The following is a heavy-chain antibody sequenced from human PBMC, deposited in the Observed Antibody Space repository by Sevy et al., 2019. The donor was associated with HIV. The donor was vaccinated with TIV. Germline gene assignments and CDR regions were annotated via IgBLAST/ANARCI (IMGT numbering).Heavy chain of an antibody. CDR2: IGTAGDT. Sequence: GGSLRLSCAASGFTFSSYDMHWVRQATGKGLEWVSAIGTAGDTYYPGSVKGRFTISRENAKNSLHLQMNSLRAGDTAVYYCARDSAGYSSGWYYYYGMDVWGQGTTVTVSS. CDR1: GFTFSSYD. V-gene: IGHV3-13*01. CDR3: ARDSAGYSSGWYYYYGMDV. J-gene: IGHJ6*02. D-gene: IGHD6-19*01.